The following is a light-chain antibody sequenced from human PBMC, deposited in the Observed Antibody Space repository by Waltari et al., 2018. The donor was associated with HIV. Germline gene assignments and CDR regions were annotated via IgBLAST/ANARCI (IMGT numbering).Light chain of an antibody. Sequence: QSALTQPASVSGSPGQSITISCTGTSSDVGGYNYVSWYQQHPGKAPKLMIYDVSNRPSCISNRFSGSKSGNTASLTISGLQAEDEADYYCSSYRTSNTVIFGGGTKLTVL. J-gene: IGLJ2*01. CDR1: SSDVGGYNY. CDR3: SSYRTSNTVI. V-gene: IGLV2-14*03. CDR2: DVS.